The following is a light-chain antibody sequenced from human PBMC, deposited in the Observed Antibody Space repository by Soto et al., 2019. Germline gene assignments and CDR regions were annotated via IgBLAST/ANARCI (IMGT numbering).Light chain of an antibody. CDR1: SNDVGSYNL. Sequence: QSALAQPASVSGSPGQSIAISCAGTSNDVGSYNLVSWYQHHPGKAHKLMIYGGSKRPSGVSDRFSGSKSGNTASLTISGLQAEDEADYYCCSFAGNSNYVFGIGTKVTVL. CDR3: CSFAGNSNYV. J-gene: IGLJ1*01. CDR2: GGS. V-gene: IGLV2-23*01.